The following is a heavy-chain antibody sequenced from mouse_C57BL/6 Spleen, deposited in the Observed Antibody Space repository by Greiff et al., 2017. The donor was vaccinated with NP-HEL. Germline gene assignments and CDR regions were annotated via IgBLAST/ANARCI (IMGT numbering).Heavy chain of an antibody. V-gene: IGHV1-85*01. CDR3: AREIYYDYERWFAY. D-gene: IGHD2-4*01. J-gene: IGHJ3*01. CDR1: GYTFTSYD. Sequence: VKLQQSGPELVKPGASVKLSCKASGYTFTSYDINWVKQRPGQGLEWIGWIYPRDGSTKYNEKFKGKATLTVDTSSSTAYMELHSLTSEDSAVYFCAREIYYDYERWFAYWGQGTLVTVSA. CDR2: IYPRDGST.